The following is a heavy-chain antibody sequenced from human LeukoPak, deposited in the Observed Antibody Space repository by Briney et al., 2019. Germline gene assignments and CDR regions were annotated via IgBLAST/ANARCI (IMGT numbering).Heavy chain of an antibody. CDR1: GFTFSSYG. J-gene: IGHJ4*02. V-gene: IGHV3-30*03. CDR2: ISYDGSNK. CDR3: AGSGFNPVDY. D-gene: IGHD3-22*01. Sequence: GGSLRLSCAASGFTFSSYGMHWVRQAPGKGLEWVAVISYDGSNKYYADSVKGRFTISRDNSKNTLYLQMNSLRAEDTAVYYCAGSGFNPVDYWGQGTLVTVSS.